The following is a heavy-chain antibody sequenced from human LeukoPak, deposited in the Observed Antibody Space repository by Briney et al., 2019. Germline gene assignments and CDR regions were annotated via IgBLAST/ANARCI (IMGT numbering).Heavy chain of an antibody. J-gene: IGHJ4*02. V-gene: IGHV1-46*01. CDR2: INPSTSST. D-gene: IGHD3-10*01. Sequence: ASVKVSCKASGYTFTSYYMHWVRTAPGQGLEWMGIINPSTSSTSYAQKFQGRLTMTRDTSTSTVYMELSSLTSEDTAVYYCARGATIWFGESRLDFWGQGTLVTVSS. CDR3: ARGATIWFGESRLDF. CDR1: GYTFTSYY.